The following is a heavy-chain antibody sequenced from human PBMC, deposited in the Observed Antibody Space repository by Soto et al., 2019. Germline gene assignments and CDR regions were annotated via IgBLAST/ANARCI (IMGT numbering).Heavy chain of an antibody. V-gene: IGHV3-7*01. CDR2: IKQDGSER. D-gene: IGHD2-21*01. Sequence: ASVKVSCAASGFTFGNYWMSWVRQAPGKGPEWVANIKQDGSERNYVDSVKGRFTISRDNAENSLYLQMNSLRVEDTGVYYCASARHIGPWGQGTLVTVSS. J-gene: IGHJ5*02. CDR1: GFTFGNYW. CDR3: ASARHIGP.